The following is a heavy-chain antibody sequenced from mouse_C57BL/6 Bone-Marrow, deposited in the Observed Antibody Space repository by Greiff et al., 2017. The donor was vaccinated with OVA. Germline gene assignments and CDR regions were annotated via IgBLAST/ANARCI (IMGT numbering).Heavy chain of an antibody. D-gene: IGHD1-1*01. Sequence: QVQLQQPGAELVKPGASVKLSCKASGYTFTSYWMHWVKQRPGRGLEWIAMIDPNSGGTKYNEKFKSKATLTVDKPSSTAYMQLSSLTSEDSAVYYCARGYGSSTWYFDVWGTGTTVTVSS. V-gene: IGHV1-72*01. CDR1: GYTFTSYW. J-gene: IGHJ1*03. CDR2: IDPNSGGT. CDR3: ARGYGSSTWYFDV.